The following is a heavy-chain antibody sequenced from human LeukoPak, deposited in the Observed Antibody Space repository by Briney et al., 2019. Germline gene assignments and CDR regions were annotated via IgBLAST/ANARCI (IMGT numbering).Heavy chain of an antibody. CDR2: ISGSGGST. CDR3: ARDDNSDWFDS. Sequence: GGSLRLSCAASGFTFSSYAMSWVRQAPGKGLEWVSTISGSGGSTYYADSVKGRFTISRDNSKNTLYLQMNSLRAEDTAVYYCARDDNSDWFDSWGQGTLVTVSS. V-gene: IGHV3-23*01. D-gene: IGHD1-20*01. J-gene: IGHJ5*01. CDR1: GFTFSSYA.